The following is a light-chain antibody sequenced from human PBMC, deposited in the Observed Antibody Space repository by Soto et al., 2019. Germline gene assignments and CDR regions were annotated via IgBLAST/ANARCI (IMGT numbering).Light chain of an antibody. V-gene: IGKV3-20*01. Sequence: EVVLTQSPGTLSLSPGERATLSCRASQSISSTYLAWYQQKPGQAPRLLIYGASCRATGLPDRFSGSGSGTDFTLSISKLEPEDFAVYYCQQYGSSLYTFGKGTQLEMK. CDR1: QSISSTY. CDR3: QQYGSSLYT. CDR2: GAS. J-gene: IGKJ2*01.